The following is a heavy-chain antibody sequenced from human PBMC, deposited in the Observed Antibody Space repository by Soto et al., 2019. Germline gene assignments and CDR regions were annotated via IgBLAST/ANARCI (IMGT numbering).Heavy chain of an antibody. J-gene: IGHJ6*02. CDR3: AKNGQPTYYYYGLDV. V-gene: IGHV1-18*01. Sequence: QGQLVQSGAEVKMPGASVKVSCKASGYTFTRYGISWVRQAPGQGLQWMGWISGYNGDANYAQRLQGRVSMTIDTSTTTAYMELRTLTSDDTAVYYCAKNGQPTYYYYGLDVWGQGTTVTVSS. D-gene: IGHD2-8*01. CDR1: GYTFTRYG. CDR2: ISGYNGDA.